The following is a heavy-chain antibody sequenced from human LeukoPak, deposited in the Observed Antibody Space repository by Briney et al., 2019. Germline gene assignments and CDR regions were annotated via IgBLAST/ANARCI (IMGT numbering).Heavy chain of an antibody. V-gene: IGHV3-23*01. D-gene: IGHD2-21*02. Sequence: GGSLRLSCAASGFTFSNDAMTWVRQAPGKGLEWVSSISGGGDNTYYADSVKGRFTISRDISKNTLCLQMNRLRAEDTAVYFCAKGDGPFDYWGQGALVTVSS. CDR1: GFTFSNDA. CDR2: ISGGGDNT. J-gene: IGHJ4*02. CDR3: AKGDGPFDY.